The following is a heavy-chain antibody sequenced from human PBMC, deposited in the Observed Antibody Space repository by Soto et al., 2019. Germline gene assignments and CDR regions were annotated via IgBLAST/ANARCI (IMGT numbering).Heavy chain of an antibody. CDR3: ARDLSSGWFDAFDI. CDR1: GFIFSAYA. V-gene: IGHV3-23*01. CDR2: ISGSGGST. J-gene: IGHJ3*02. Sequence: GGSLILSCASSGFIFSAYAMNWVRQAPGKGLEWVSAISGSGGSTYYADSVKGRFTISRDNSKNTLYLQMNSLRAEDTAVYYCARDLSSGWFDAFDIWGQGTMVTVSS. D-gene: IGHD6-19*01.